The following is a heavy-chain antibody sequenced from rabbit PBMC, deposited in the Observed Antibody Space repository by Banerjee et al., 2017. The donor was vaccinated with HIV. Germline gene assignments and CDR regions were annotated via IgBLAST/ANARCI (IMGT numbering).Heavy chain of an antibody. Sequence: QSLEESGGDLVKPGASLTLTCTASGFSFSSGQDICWVRQAPGKGLEWIVSIYAGSGGNTHYASWAKGRFTISKTSSTTVTLQMTSLTAADTATYFCARAVDYADYGYDLWGPGTLVTVS. CDR2: IYAGSGGNT. CDR1: GFSFSSGQD. V-gene: IGHV1S40*01. J-gene: IGHJ4*01. CDR3: ARAVDYADYGYDL. D-gene: IGHD6-1*01.